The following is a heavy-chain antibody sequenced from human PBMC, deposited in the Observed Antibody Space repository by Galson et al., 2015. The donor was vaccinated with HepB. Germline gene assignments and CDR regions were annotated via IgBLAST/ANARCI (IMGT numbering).Heavy chain of an antibody. J-gene: IGHJ4*02. V-gene: IGHV1-69*13. Sequence: SVKVSCKASGGTFSSYAISWVRQAPGQGLEWMGGIIPIFGTANYAQKFQGRVTITADESTSTAYMELSSLRSEDTAVYYCAGNGELDDFQGDYWGQGTLVTVSS. CDR2: IIPIFGTA. CDR1: GGTFSSYA. D-gene: IGHD3-10*01. CDR3: AGNGELDDFQGDY.